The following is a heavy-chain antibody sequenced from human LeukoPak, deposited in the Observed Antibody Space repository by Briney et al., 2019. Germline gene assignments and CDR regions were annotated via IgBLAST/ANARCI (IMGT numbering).Heavy chain of an antibody. J-gene: IGHJ4*02. CDR1: GFTFSSYA. CDR2: ISGSGGST. V-gene: IGHV3-23*01. Sequence: PGGSLRLSCAASGFTFSSYAMSWVRQALGKGLEWVSAISGSGGSTYYADSVKGRFTISRDNSKNTLYLQMNSLRAEDTAVYYCVKGYDKGFYYFDYWGQGTLVTVSS. CDR3: VKGYDKGFYYFDY. D-gene: IGHD3-22*01.